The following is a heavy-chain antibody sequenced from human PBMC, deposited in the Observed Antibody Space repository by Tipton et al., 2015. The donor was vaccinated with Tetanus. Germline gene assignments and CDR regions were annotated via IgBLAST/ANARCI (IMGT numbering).Heavy chain of an antibody. Sequence: QVQLVQSGAEVKRPGASLTASCKASGYTFTGYYLYWVRQAPGQGLEWMGWIDPNSGGTIYAQKFQGRVTMTRDTSISTAYMELSRLRSDDTAVYYCARDRGLGPHEYFEHWGQGTLVTVSS. CDR2: IDPNSGGT. J-gene: IGHJ5*02. CDR3: ARDRGLGPHEYFEH. D-gene: IGHD3/OR15-3a*01. CDR1: GYTFTGYY. V-gene: IGHV1-2*02.